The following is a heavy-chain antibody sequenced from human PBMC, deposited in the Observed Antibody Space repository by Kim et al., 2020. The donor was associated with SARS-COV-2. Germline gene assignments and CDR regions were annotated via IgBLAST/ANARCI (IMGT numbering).Heavy chain of an antibody. CDR2: INTHTGMP. D-gene: IGHD2-15*01. J-gene: IGHJ3*02. CDR3: ARGYEEAVVALVDI. V-gene: IGHV7-4-1*02. Sequence: ASVKVSCKASGYTFTTYTLNWVRQAPGQGLEWMGWINTHTGMPTYGQGFAGRLVFSVDTSVSTAYLQISSLKAEDTAVYYCARGYEEAVVALVDIWGQGTMVTVSS. CDR1: GYTFTTYT.